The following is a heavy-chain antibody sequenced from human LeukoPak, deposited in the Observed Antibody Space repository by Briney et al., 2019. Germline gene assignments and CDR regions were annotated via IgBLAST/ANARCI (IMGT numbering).Heavy chain of an antibody. CDR3: ARDNYYDSSGLGY. D-gene: IGHD3-22*01. CDR2: IWYGGSNK. CDR1: GFTFSSYA. Sequence: HTGGSLRLSCAASGFTFSSYAMSWVRQAPGKGLEWVAVIWYGGSNKYYADSVKGRFTISRDNAKNSLYLQMNSLRAEDTAVYYCARDNYYDSSGLGYWGQGTLVTVSS. V-gene: IGHV3-33*08. J-gene: IGHJ4*02.